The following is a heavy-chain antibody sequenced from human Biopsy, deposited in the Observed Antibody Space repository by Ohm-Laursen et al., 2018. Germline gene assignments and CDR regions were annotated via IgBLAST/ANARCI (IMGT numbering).Heavy chain of an antibody. Sequence: SVKVSCKGSGYAVNDYFLHWLRQAPGQGPEWMGWISPNSGGTNYARKFQGRVTMTTDTSTSTVYLELRRLISDDTAVYYCARDIMNRIAGLVARSDVFDVWGQGTLVTV. V-gene: IGHV1-2*02. J-gene: IGHJ3*01. CDR3: ARDIMNRIAGLVARSDVFDV. CDR1: GYAVNDYF. CDR2: ISPNSGGT. D-gene: IGHD3-16*01.